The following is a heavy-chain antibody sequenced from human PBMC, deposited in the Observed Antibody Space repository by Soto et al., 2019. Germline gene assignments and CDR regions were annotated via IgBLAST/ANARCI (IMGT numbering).Heavy chain of an antibody. V-gene: IGHV4-61*01. CDR1: GGSVSSGSYY. Sequence: SETLSLTCTVSGGSVSSGSYYWSWIRQPPGKGLEWIGYIYYSGSTNYNPSLKSRVTISVDTSKNQFSLKLSSATAADTAVYYCARDKGGYYDSSGYVDYWGQGTLVTVSS. D-gene: IGHD3-22*01. CDR3: ARDKGGYYDSSGYVDY. CDR2: IYYSGST. J-gene: IGHJ4*02.